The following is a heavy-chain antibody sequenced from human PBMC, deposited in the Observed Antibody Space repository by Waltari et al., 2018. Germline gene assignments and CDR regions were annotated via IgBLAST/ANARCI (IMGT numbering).Heavy chain of an antibody. CDR1: GGSFSGYY. CDR2: INHSGST. Sequence: QVQLQQWGAGLLKPSETLSLTCAGYGGSFSGYYWSWIRQPPGKGLEWIGEINHSGSTNYNPSLKSRVTISVDTSKNQFSLKLSSVTAADTAVYYCVITPVVPDIDYWGQGTLVTVSS. V-gene: IGHV4-34*01. CDR3: VITPVVPDIDY. J-gene: IGHJ4*02. D-gene: IGHD2-2*01.